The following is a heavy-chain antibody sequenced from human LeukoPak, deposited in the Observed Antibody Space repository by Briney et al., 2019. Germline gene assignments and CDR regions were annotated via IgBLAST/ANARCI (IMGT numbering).Heavy chain of an antibody. CDR2: FDPEDGET. CDR1: GYTLTELS. J-gene: IGHJ5*02. D-gene: IGHD3-10*01. Sequence: GASVKVSCKVSGYTLTELSMHWVRQAPGKGLEWMGGFDPEDGETIYAQKFQGRVTMTRDTSISTAYMELSRLRSDDTAVYYCARDPLWFGDMFEDPWGQGTLVTVSS. CDR3: ARDPLWFGDMFEDP. V-gene: IGHV1-24*01.